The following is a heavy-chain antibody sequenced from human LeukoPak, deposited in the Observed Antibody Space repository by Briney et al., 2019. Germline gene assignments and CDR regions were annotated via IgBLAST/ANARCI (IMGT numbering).Heavy chain of an antibody. V-gene: IGHV3-23*01. CDR2: ISGSGGST. CDR1: GFTFSSYA. J-gene: IGHJ4*02. CDR3: ARDLVGARGGFDY. D-gene: IGHD1-26*01. Sequence: GGSLRLSCAASGFTFSSYAMSWVRQAPGKGLELVSAISGSGGSTYYADSVKGRFAISIYNSKNTLYLQMNSLRTEDPAVYYCARDLVGARGGFDYWGQGTLVTVSS.